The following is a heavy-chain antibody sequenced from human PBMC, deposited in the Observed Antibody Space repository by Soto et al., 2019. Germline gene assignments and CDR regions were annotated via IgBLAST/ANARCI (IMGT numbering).Heavy chain of an antibody. D-gene: IGHD4-17*01. Sequence: EVQLVESGGGLVQPGGSLRLSCAASGFTFSSYSLNWVRQAPGKGLEWVSYISSSSSSIYYADSVKGRFTISRDNPSNPLYVQMNSLRAEDTAVYYCARGRDTVYNWFDPWGQGTLVTVSS. V-gene: IGHV3-48*01. CDR1: GFTFSSYS. CDR3: ARGRDTVYNWFDP. CDR2: ISSSSSSI. J-gene: IGHJ5*02.